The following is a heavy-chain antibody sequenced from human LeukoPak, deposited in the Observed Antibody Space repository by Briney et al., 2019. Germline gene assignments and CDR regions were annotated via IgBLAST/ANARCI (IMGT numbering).Heavy chain of an antibody. D-gene: IGHD2-2*01. CDR2: ISSTSKYV. J-gene: IGHJ4*02. Sequence: GESLRLSCAASGFTFSTYSMNWVRQAPGKGLEWVSSISSTSKYVYYADSVKGRFTVSRDNAKNSLFLQMNSLRAEDTAVYYCASHVGSTRNFDYWGQGTLVTVSS. CDR3: ASHVGSTRNFDY. V-gene: IGHV3-21*01. CDR1: GFTFSTYS.